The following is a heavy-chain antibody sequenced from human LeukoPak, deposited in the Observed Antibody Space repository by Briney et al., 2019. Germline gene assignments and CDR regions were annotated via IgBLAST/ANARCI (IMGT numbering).Heavy chain of an antibody. J-gene: IGHJ4*02. CDR1: GGSISSYY. V-gene: IGHV4-59*01. Sequence: SETLSLTCTVSGGSISSYYWSWIRQPPGKGLEWIGYIYYSGSTNYNPSLKSRVTISVDTSKNQFSLKLSSVTAADTAVYYCARVGYYDSSDYWGQGTLVTVSS. CDR2: IYYSGST. D-gene: IGHD3-22*01. CDR3: ARVGYYDSSDY.